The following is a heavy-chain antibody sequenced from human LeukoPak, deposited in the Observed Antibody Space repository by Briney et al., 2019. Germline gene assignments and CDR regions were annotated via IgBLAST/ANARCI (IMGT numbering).Heavy chain of an antibody. J-gene: IGHJ4*02. CDR2: IYTIGVT. CDR3: AGXRYYYGSGDVFDY. V-gene: IGHV4-4*07. Sequence: SETLSLTCTVSGGSTSMYYWSCIRQPAGKGMEWIGRIYTIGVTNYNPSLKSRVTMSVDTSKKQFSLNLSSVTGKATAVLYCAGXRYYYGSGDVFDYWGQGTMVTVSS. CDR1: GGSTSMYY. D-gene: IGHD3-10*01.